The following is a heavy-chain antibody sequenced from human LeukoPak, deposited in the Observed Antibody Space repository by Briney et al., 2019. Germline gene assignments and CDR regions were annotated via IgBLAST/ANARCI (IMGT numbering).Heavy chain of an antibody. V-gene: IGHV3-30-3*01. Sequence: AGGSLRLSCAASGFIFSSYAMHWVRQAPGKGLEWVAVISYDGSNKYYADSVKGRFTISRDNSKNTLYLQMNSLRVEDTAVCYCASGQHRYCSSTSCYRTLDYWGQGTLVTVSS. CDR1: GFIFSSYA. J-gene: IGHJ4*02. D-gene: IGHD2-2*01. CDR2: ISYDGSNK. CDR3: ASGQHRYCSSTSCYRTLDY.